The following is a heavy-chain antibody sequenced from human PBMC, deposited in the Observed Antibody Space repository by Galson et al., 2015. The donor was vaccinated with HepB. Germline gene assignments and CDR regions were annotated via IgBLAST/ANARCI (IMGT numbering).Heavy chain of an antibody. J-gene: IGHJ4*02. CDR2: ISAYNGNT. CDR3: ARTAYDNSGYYGRTGVDS. D-gene: IGHD3-22*01. CDR1: GYTFTRYG. Sequence: SVKVSCKASGYTFTRYGISWVRQAPGQGLEWMGWISAYNGNTNYAQNLQGRVTMTTDKSTSTAYMELSSLKPEDTAVYYCARTAYDNSGYYGRTGVDSWGQGTLVTVSS. V-gene: IGHV1-18*04.